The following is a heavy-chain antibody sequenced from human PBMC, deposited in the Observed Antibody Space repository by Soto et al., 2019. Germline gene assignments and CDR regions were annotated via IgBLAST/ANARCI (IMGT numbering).Heavy chain of an antibody. J-gene: IGHJ5*02. CDR1: GFTFSSNS. Sequence: PGGSLRLSCAASGFTFSSNSFTWVRQAPGKGLEYVSGISIGGDKTWHADSVKGRFTASRDNSKNTVYLQMNSLRVDDTAVYYCAKWDGYGDHWGPGTLVTVYS. V-gene: IGHV3-23*01. D-gene: IGHD5-12*01. CDR3: AKWDGYGDH. CDR2: ISIGGDKT.